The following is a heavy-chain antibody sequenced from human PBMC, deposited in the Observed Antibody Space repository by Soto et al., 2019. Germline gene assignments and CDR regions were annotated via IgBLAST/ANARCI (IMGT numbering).Heavy chain of an antibody. D-gene: IGHD6-13*01. CDR3: ARDRLGAAAGMNWFDP. CDR1: GYTFTSYG. CDR2: ISAYNGNT. J-gene: IGHJ5*02. Sequence: QVQLVQSGAEVKKPGASVKVSCKASGYTFTSYGISWVRQAPGQGPEWMGWISAYNGNTNYALKLQGRVTITTVTSTSRAYMELGSLRSGDTAVYYCARDRLGAAAGMNWFDPWCQGPLVTVCS. V-gene: IGHV1-18*04.